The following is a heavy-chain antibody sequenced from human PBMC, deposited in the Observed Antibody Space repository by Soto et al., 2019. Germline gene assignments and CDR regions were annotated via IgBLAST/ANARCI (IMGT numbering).Heavy chain of an antibody. J-gene: IGHJ4*02. Sequence: PGGSLRLSCAASGFTFSSYGMHWVRQAPGKGLEWVAVIWYDGSNKYYADSVKGRFTISRDNSKNTLYLQMNSLRAEDTAVYYCARDSSYDILTGSDNFDYWGQGTLVTVSS. D-gene: IGHD3-9*01. CDR3: ARDSSYDILTGSDNFDY. V-gene: IGHV3-33*01. CDR2: IWYDGSNK. CDR1: GFTFSSYG.